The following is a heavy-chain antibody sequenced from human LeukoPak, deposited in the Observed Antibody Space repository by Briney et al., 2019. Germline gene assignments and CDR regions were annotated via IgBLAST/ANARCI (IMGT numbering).Heavy chain of an antibody. CDR2: IYTSGST. D-gene: IGHD5-24*01. CDR3: ARDLET. Sequence: SETLSLTCTVSGCSISSGSYYWSWIRQPAGKGLEWIGRIYTSGSTNYNPSLKSRVTISVDTSKNQFSLKLSSVTAADTAVYYCARDLETWGQGTLVTVSS. V-gene: IGHV4-61*02. J-gene: IGHJ5*02. CDR1: GCSISSGSYY.